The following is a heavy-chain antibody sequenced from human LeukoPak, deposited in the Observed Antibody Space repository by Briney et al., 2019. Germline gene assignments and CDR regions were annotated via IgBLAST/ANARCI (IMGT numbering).Heavy chain of an antibody. D-gene: IGHD2-2*01. CDR1: GGSISSSSYY. CDR2: IYYRGST. V-gene: IGHV4-39*01. Sequence: SETLSLTCTVSGGSISSSSYYWGWIRQPPGKGLEWIGSIYYRGSTYYNPSLKSRVTISVDTSKNQFSLKLSSVTAADTAVYYCAGAQSDIVVVPGAAYYYYYGMDVWGQETTVTVSS. CDR3: AGAQSDIVVVPGAAYYYYYGMDV. J-gene: IGHJ6*02.